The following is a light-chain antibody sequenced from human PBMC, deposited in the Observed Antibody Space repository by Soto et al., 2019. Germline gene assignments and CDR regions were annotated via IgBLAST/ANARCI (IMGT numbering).Light chain of an antibody. CDR1: SSDVGSYDH. CDR3: SSYTSSSTRV. V-gene: IGLV2-14*01. J-gene: IGLJ1*01. Sequence: QSALTQPASVSGSPGQSITISCSGTSSDVGSYDHVAWYQQFPGKTPKLMIYEVSNRPSGVSSRFSGSKSGNTASLTISGLQAEDEADYYCSSYTSSSTRVFGTGTK. CDR2: EVS.